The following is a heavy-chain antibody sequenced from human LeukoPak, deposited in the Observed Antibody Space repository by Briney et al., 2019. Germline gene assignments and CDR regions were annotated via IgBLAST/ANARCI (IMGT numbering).Heavy chain of an antibody. CDR2: TYYGSEWYN. D-gene: IGHD1-26*01. CDR3: ARADLYSGNYPSDN. V-gene: IGHV6-1*01. CDR1: GDTVSSNIAA. Sequence: SQTLSLTCAIPGDTVSSNIAAWNWIGQSPPRGLEWLGRTYYGSEWYNDYAVSVKSRLTIITDTSKNQFSLQLITVTPEDTAVYYCARADLYSGNYPSDNWGQGTLVTVSS. J-gene: IGHJ4*02.